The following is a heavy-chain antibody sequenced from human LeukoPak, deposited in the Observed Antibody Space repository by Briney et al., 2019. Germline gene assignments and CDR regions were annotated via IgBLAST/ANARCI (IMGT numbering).Heavy chain of an antibody. J-gene: IGHJ6*04. Sequence: SQTLSLTCTVSGGSISSGGYYWGWIRPHPGKGLEWNGYIYYSGSTYYNPSLKSRVTISVDTSKNQFSLKLSSVTAADTAVYYCAREIKGNTMVRGAVYGMDVWGKGTTVTVSS. D-gene: IGHD3-10*01. CDR2: IYYSGST. V-gene: IGHV4-31*03. CDR3: AREIKGNTMVRGAVYGMDV. CDR1: GGSISSGGYY.